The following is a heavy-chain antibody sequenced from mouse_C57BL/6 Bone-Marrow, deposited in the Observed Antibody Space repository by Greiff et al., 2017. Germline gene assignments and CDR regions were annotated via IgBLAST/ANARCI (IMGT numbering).Heavy chain of an antibody. J-gene: IGHJ3*01. CDR1: GFNIKDYY. V-gene: IGHV14-1*01. D-gene: IGHD1-1*01. Sequence: EVQLQQSGAELVRPGASVKLSCTASGFNIKDYYMHWVKQRPEQGLERIGRIDPEDGDTEYAPKFQGKATMTADPSSNTAYLQLSSLTSEDTAVYYCTSRVGGVWGGQGTLVTVSA. CDR3: TSRVGGVW. CDR2: IDPEDGDT.